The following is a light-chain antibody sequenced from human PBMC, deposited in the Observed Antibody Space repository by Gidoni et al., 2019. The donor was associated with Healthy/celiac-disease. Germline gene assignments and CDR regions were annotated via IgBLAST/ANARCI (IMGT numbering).Light chain of an antibody. CDR2: DAS. V-gene: IGKV3-11*01. J-gene: IGKJ3*01. CDR1: QSVSSY. Sequence: EIVLTPSPATLSLSPGERATLSCRASQSVSSYLAWYQQKPGQAPRLLIYDASNRATGIPARFSGSGSGTDFTLTISSLEPEDFAVYYCQQRSNWPPGTFGPGTKVDIK. CDR3: QQRSNWPPGT.